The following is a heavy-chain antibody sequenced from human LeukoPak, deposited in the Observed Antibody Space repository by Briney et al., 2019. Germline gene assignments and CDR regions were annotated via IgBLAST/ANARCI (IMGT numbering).Heavy chain of an antibody. V-gene: IGHV3-23*01. CDR3: ARDVSMDIGGSDC. CDR2: TTDSGGNT. CDR1: GFSFSTYA. J-gene: IGHJ4*02. D-gene: IGHD2-2*03. Sequence: PGRSLRLSCAASGFSFSTYAMTWLRQAPGKGLEWVSTTTDSGGNTHYADAVKGRFTMSRDNSKNTLYLQLNSLRAEDTAVYYCARDVSMDIGGSDCWGPGTLVTVSS.